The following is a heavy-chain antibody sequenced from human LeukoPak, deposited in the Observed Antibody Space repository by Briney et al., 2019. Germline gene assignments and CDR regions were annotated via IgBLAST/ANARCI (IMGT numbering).Heavy chain of an antibody. D-gene: IGHD6-6*01. CDR3: ARSASSRIAARVRYYFDY. CDR1: GGSISSSSYY. J-gene: IGHJ4*02. V-gene: IGHV4-39*01. CDR2: IYYSGST. Sequence: SETLSLTCTVSGGSISSSSYYWGWIRQPPGKGLEWIGSIYYSGSTYYNPSLKSRVTISVDTSKNQFSLKLSSVTAADTAVYYCARSASSRIAARVRYYFDYWGQGTLVTVSS.